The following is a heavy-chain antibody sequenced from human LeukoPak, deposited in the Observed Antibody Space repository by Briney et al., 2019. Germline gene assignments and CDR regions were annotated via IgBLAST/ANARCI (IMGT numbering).Heavy chain of an antibody. D-gene: IGHD6-13*01. Sequence: PGGSLRLSCAASGFTFNTYAMSWVRQARGKGLEWVSAISGSGGSTYYADSVKGRFTISRDNSKNTLYLRMNSLRAEDTSIYFCAKALEQETVIALDSWGQGTLVTVSS. CDR1: GFTFNTYA. CDR2: ISGSGGST. V-gene: IGHV3-23*01. CDR3: AKALEQETVIALDS. J-gene: IGHJ4*02.